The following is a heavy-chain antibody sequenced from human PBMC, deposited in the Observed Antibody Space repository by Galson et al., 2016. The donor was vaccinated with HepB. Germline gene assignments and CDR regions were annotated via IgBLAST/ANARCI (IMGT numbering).Heavy chain of an antibody. J-gene: IGHJ4*02. CDR3: AKLGVRVATGGVDY. CDR2: INPSGGST. D-gene: IGHD3-10*01. CDR1: GYSFTNFY. V-gene: IGHV1-46*01. Sequence: SVKVSCKASGYSFTNFYMHWVRQAPGQGLEWMGIINPSGGSTDYAQKFQGRVSMTSDTSTSTVYMELNSLRADDTAIYYCAKLGVRVATGGVDYWGQGTLVTVSS.